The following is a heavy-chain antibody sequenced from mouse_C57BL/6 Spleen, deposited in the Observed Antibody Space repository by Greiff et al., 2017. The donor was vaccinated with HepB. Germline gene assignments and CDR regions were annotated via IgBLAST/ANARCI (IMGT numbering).Heavy chain of an antibody. Sequence: DVMLVESGGGLVQPGGSLKLSCAASGFTFSDYGMAWVRQAPRKGPEWVAFISNLAYSIYYADTVTGRFTISRENAKNTLYLEMSSLRSEDTAMYYCAREMGRGYFDVWGTGTTVTVSS. CDR1: GFTFSDYG. D-gene: IGHD4-1*01. J-gene: IGHJ1*03. CDR2: ISNLAYSI. CDR3: AREMGRGYFDV. V-gene: IGHV5-15*01.